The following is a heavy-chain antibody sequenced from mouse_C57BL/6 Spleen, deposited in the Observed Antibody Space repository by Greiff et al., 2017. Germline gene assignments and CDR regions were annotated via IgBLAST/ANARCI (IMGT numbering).Heavy chain of an antibody. D-gene: IGHD1-1*01. Sequence: EVQLVESGGGLVKPGGSLKLSCAASGFTFSSYAMSWVRQTPEKRLEWVATISDGGSYTYYPDNVKGRFTISRDNAKNNLYLQMSHLKSEDTAMYYCARDQLLRYFDYWGQGTTLTVSS. CDR1: GFTFSSYA. J-gene: IGHJ2*01. V-gene: IGHV5-4*01. CDR2: ISDGGSYT. CDR3: ARDQLLRYFDY.